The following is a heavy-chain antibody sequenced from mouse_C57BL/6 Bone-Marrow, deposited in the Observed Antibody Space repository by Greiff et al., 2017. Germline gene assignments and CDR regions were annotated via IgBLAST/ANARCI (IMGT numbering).Heavy chain of an antibody. J-gene: IGHJ4*01. Sequence: QVQLKESGPGLVQPSQSLSITCTVSGFSLTSYGVHWVRQSPGKGLEWLGVIWRGGSTDYNAAFMSRLSITKDTSKIQVFFKMNSLQADDTAIYYCATVYDGYYVGYYAMDYWGQGTSVTVSS. CDR3: ATVYDGYYVGYYAMDY. D-gene: IGHD2-3*01. CDR1: GFSLTSYG. CDR2: IWRGGST. V-gene: IGHV2-5*01.